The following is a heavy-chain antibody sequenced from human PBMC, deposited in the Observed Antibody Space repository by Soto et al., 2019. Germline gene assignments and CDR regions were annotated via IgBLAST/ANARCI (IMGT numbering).Heavy chain of an antibody. CDR3: ARGGAFVYWFDP. J-gene: IGHJ5*02. Sequence: SETLSLTCSVSGGSISTSTDYWGWIRQPPGKGLEWIGSIYYSGSTYYNPSLKSRVTISVDTSKNQFSLKLSSVTAADTAVYYCARGGAFVYWFDPWGQGTLVTVSS. CDR2: IYYSGST. V-gene: IGHV4-39*01. CDR1: GGSISTSTDY. D-gene: IGHD3-3*02.